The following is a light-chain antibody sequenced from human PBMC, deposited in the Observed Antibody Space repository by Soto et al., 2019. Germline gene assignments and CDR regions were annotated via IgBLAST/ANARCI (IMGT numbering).Light chain of an antibody. V-gene: IGKV1-9*01. CDR2: AAS. Sequence: DIQLTQSPSFLSASVGDRVTLTCRASQGIGSYLAWYQQKPGKDPKVLIYAASTLRSGVPSRISGSGSGTEFTLTISSLQPEDFATYYCQQLNSYPLTFGGGTKVEIK. CDR1: QGIGSY. J-gene: IGKJ4*01. CDR3: QQLNSYPLT.